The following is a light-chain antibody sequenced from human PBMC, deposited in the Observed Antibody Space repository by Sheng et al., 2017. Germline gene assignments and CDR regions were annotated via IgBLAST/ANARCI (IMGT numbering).Light chain of an antibody. CDR2: LGS. Sequence: DIVMTQSPLSLPVTPGEAASISCRSSQSLLHTNGYHYLDWYVQKPGQPPRLLLYLGSTRAPGPVDRFSGSGSGADFTLKIGRVEADDVGFYYCMQAVQAPYSFGQGTRLEIK. V-gene: IGKV2-28*01. CDR1: QSLLHTNGYHY. CDR3: MQAVQAPYS. J-gene: IGKJ2*03.